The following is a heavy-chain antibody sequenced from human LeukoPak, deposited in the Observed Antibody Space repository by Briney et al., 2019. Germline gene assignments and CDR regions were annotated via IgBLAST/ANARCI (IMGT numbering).Heavy chain of an antibody. J-gene: IGHJ4*02. Sequence: ASVKASYKASGYTFTSYGISWVRQAPGQGLEWMGWISAYNGNTNYAQKLQGRVTMTTDTSTSTAYMELRSLRSDDTAVYYCARAIGGGCSSTSCYTFFDYWGQGTLVTVSS. V-gene: IGHV1-18*01. D-gene: IGHD2-2*02. CDR1: GYTFTSYG. CDR3: ARAIGGGCSSTSCYTFFDY. CDR2: ISAYNGNT.